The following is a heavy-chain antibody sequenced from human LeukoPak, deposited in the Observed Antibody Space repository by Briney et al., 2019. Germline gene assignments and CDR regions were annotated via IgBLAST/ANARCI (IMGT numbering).Heavy chain of an antibody. J-gene: IGHJ1*01. Sequence: GGSLGLSCAASGFTFSSYAMHWVRQAPGKGLEWVAVISYDGSNKYYADSVKGRFTISRDNSKNTLYLQMNSLRAEDTAVYYCARDQYYYDSSGYFPSEYFQHWGQGTLVTVSS. CDR1: GFTFSSYA. V-gene: IGHV3-30*04. CDR3: ARDQYYYDSSGYFPSEYFQH. D-gene: IGHD3-22*01. CDR2: ISYDGSNK.